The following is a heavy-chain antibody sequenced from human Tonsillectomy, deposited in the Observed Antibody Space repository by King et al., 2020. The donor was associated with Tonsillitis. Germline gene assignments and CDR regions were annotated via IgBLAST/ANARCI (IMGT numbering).Heavy chain of an antibody. CDR3: ARAFDY. Sequence: QLQESGPGLVKPSETLSLTCTASGGSISSSIHYWAWIRQPPGKGLEWIGSIYYSGSTSYNPSLKSRLTISVDTSKNHFSLKLSPVTAADTAVYYCARAFDYWGQGTLVTVSS. V-gene: IGHV4-39*02. J-gene: IGHJ4*02. CDR1: GGSISSSIHY. CDR2: IYYSGST.